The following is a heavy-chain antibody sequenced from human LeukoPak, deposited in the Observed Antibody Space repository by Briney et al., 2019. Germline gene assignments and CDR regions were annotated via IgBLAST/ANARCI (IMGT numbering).Heavy chain of an antibody. Sequence: HPGGSLRLSCAASGFAFSTYAMHWVRQAPGKGLEWVANIKQDGSEKYYVDSVKGRFTISRDNAKNSLYLQMNSLRAEDTAVYYCAMGIACSSGGSCYLTWGQGTLVTVSS. D-gene: IGHD2-15*01. CDR3: AMGIACSSGGSCYLT. V-gene: IGHV3-7*01. CDR2: IKQDGSEK. J-gene: IGHJ5*02. CDR1: GFAFSTYA.